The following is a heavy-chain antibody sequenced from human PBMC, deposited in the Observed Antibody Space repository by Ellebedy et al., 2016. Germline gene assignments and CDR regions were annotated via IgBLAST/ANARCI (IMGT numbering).Heavy chain of an antibody. CDR1: GYTFTSHY. CDR2: INPSGGRT. J-gene: IGHJ4*02. CDR3: ARDADIVVVPAANNWGSTFFDY. Sequence: ASVKVSXXASGYTFTSHYMHWVRQAPGQGLEWMGIINPSGGRTSYAQKFQGRVTMTRDTSTSTVYMELSSLRSEDTAVYYCARDADIVVVPAANNWGSTFFDYWGQGTLVTVSS. D-gene: IGHD2-2*01. V-gene: IGHV1-46*01.